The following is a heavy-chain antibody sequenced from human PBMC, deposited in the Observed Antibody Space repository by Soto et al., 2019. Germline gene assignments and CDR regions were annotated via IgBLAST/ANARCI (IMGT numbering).Heavy chain of an antibody. V-gene: IGHV3-15*07. CDR3: TTDSYSTIIIVRFEY. D-gene: IGHD3-22*01. J-gene: IGHJ4*01. CDR2: IKSKTDGGTT. CDR1: GFTFSNAW. Sequence: GGSLRLSCAASGFTFSNAWINWVRQAPGKGLEWVGRIKSKTDGGTTDYAEPVKGRFAISRDDSNNMVYLQMNSLKIEDTAVYYCTTDSYSTIIIVRFEYWGHGTLVTVSS.